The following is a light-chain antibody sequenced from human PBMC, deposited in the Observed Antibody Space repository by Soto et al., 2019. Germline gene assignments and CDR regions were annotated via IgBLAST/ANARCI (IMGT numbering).Light chain of an antibody. CDR2: DVT. CDR1: SSDVGGYNY. V-gene: IGLV2-14*03. CDR3: SSYTTSNTRQIV. J-gene: IGLJ1*01. Sequence: SALPQPASVSGSPGQSITISCTGTSSDVGGYNYVSWYQHHPGKAPKLIIYDVTSRPSGVSIRFSGSKSDNTASLTISGLQPEDEADYHCSSYTTSNTRQIVFGTGTKVTVL.